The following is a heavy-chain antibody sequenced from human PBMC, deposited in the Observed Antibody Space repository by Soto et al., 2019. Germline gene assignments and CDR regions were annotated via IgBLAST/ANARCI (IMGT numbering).Heavy chain of an antibody. Sequence: GGSLRLSCAASGFTFSSYAMSWFRQAPGKGLEWVSTFTRSGNTYYADSVKGRFTISRDNSKNTLYLQMDSLRAEDTAVYYCAREFAPGSPNYDYWGLGTLVTVSS. CDR3: AREFAPGSPNYDY. D-gene: IGHD3-10*01. CDR2: FTRSGNT. V-gene: IGHV3-23*01. CDR1: GFTFSSYA. J-gene: IGHJ4*02.